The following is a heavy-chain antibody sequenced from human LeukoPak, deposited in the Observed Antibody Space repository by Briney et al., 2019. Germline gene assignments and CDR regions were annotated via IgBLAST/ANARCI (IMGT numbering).Heavy chain of an antibody. J-gene: IGHJ4*02. CDR2: ISYDGSNK. V-gene: IGHV3-30*04. D-gene: IGHD4-17*01. CDR3: ARDRYGEYGDFDY. Sequence: GGSLRLSCAASGFTFSSYAMHWVRQAPGKGLEWVAVISYDGSNKYYADSVKGRFTISRDNSKNTLYLQMNSLRAEDMAVYYCARDRYGEYGDFDYWGEGTLGTVSS. CDR1: GFTFSSYA.